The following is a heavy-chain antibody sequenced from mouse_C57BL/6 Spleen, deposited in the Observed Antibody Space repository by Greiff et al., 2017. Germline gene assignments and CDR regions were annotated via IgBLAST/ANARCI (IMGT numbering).Heavy chain of an antibody. D-gene: IGHD2-12*01. V-gene: IGHV1-53*01. CDR3: ARDPFTIIPRYWYFDV. CDR2: INPSNGGT. CDR1: GYTFTSYW. Sequence: QVQLQQPGTELVKPGASVKLSCKASGYTFTSYWMHWVKQRPGQGLEWIGNINPSNGGTNYNEKFKSKATLTVDKSSSTAYMQLSSLTSEDSAVYYWARDPFTIIPRYWYFDVWGTGTTAPASS. J-gene: IGHJ1*03.